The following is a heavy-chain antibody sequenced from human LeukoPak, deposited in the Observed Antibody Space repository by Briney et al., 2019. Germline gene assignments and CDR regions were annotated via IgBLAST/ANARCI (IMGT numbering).Heavy chain of an antibody. D-gene: IGHD3-10*01. CDR1: GGTFTIYA. CDR2: IIPIFGTA. CDR3: ARDRDYYGSGSYSSFDP. J-gene: IGHJ5*02. V-gene: IGHV1-69*13. Sequence: SVKLSCKASGGTFTIYAISWVRQAHGQGLEWVGGIIPIFGTANYAQKFQGRVTIAADESTSTAYMELSSLRSEDTAVYYCARDRDYYGSGSYSSFDPWGQGTLVTVSS.